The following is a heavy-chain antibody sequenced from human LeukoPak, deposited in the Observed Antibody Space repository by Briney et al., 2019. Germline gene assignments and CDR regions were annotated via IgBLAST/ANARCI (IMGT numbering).Heavy chain of an antibody. CDR2: IKNKSDGGTT. J-gene: IGHJ4*02. CDR1: GITLSDAW. Sequence: GGSLRLSCGASGITLSDAWMSWVRQAPGKGLEYVGRIKNKSDGGTTDYAAPVKGRFTISRDESTNTLHLQMNSLKTEDTAVYYCSIVTIFGVVIKDGKFDYWGQGTLVTVSS. V-gene: IGHV3-15*05. D-gene: IGHD3-3*01. CDR3: SIVTIFGVVIKDGKFDY.